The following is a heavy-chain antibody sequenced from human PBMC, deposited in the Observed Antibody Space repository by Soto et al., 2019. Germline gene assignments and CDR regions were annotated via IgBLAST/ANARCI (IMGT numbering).Heavy chain of an antibody. CDR3: AKSVGVVPAAPADV. CDR2: ISGSGGST. D-gene: IGHD2-2*01. V-gene: IGHV3-23*01. CDR1: GFTFSSYA. J-gene: IGHJ6*02. Sequence: GGSLRLSCVASGFTFSSYAMSWVRQAPGKGLEWVSAISGSGGSTYYADSVKGRFTISRDNSKNTLYLQMNSLRAEDTAVYYCAKSVGVVPAAPADVWGQGTTVTVSS.